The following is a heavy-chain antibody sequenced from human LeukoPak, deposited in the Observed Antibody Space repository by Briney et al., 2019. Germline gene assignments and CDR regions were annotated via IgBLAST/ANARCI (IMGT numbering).Heavy chain of an antibody. CDR1: GYTLTELS. Sequence: ASVKVSCKVSGYTLTELSMRWVRQAPGKGLEWMGGFDPEDGETIYAQKFQGRVTMTEDTSTDTAYMELSSLRSEDTAVYYCATPPPHLRYFDWLLIWGQGTLVTVSS. D-gene: IGHD3-9*01. J-gene: IGHJ4*02. CDR2: FDPEDGET. CDR3: ATPPPHLRYFDWLLI. V-gene: IGHV1-24*01.